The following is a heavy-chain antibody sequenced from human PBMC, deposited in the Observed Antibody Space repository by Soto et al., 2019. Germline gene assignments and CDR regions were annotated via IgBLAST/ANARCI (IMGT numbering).Heavy chain of an antibody. J-gene: IGHJ4*02. CDR1: SGSITSVNSY. V-gene: IGHV4-31*03. D-gene: IGHD6-19*01. CDR2: IYYSGSS. CDR3: ARGSSGWSSIRLDD. Sequence: LSLTCTVSSGSITSVNSYWSWILQFPGKGLEWIGYIYYSGSSYYNPSLKGRVTISEDTSKKQFSLKLNSVTAADTAVYYCARGSSGWSSIRLDDWGQGTLVTVSS.